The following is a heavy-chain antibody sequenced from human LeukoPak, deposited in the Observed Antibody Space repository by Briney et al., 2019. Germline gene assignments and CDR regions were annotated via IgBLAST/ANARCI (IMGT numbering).Heavy chain of an antibody. J-gene: IGHJ4*02. V-gene: IGHV3-74*01. CDR1: GFTFNSYW. Sequence: GGSLRLSCAASGFTFNSYWMHWVRQAPGKGLVWVSRINNDGSSTNYADSVEGRFTTSRDNAKNTLYLQMNSLRAEDTAVYYCALRYCTSTSCYPYFDYWGQGTVVTVSS. CDR3: ALRYCTSTSCYPYFDY. D-gene: IGHD2-2*01. CDR2: INNDGSST.